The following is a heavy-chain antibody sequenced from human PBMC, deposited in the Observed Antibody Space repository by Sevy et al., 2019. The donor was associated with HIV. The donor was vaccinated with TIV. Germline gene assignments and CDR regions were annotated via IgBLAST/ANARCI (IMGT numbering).Heavy chain of an antibody. D-gene: IGHD6-19*01. Sequence: GGSLRLSCAASGFTFTEFVMSWVRQSPGKGLEWVSSISSSSSYIYYADSVKGRFTISRDNAKNSLYLQMNSLRAEDTAVYYCARAVAGTYDYWGQGTLVTVSS. J-gene: IGHJ4*02. CDR3: ARAVAGTYDY. CDR1: GFTFTEFV. CDR2: ISSSSSYI. V-gene: IGHV3-21*01.